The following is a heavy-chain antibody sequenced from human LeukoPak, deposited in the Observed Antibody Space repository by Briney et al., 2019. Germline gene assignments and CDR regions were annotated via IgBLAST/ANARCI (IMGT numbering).Heavy chain of an antibody. Sequence: RSGGSLRLSCAASGFTFSSYAMNWVRQALGKGLEWVSYISSSSTIYYADSVKGRFTISRDNAKNSLYLQMNSLRAEDTAVYYCARIYDYWGQGTLVTVSS. V-gene: IGHV3-48*01. CDR2: ISSSSTI. CDR3: ARIYDY. J-gene: IGHJ4*02. CDR1: GFTFSSYA.